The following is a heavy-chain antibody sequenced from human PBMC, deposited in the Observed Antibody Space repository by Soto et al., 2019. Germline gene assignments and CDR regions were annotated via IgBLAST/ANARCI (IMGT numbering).Heavy chain of an antibody. CDR2: ISSDGNTI. J-gene: IGHJ4*02. CDR3: ARDGIAASGFFDF. V-gene: IGHV3-11*01. D-gene: IGHD6-13*01. Sequence: PGGSLRLSSAASGFTFSDYYMTWIRQPPGKGLECVSYISSDGNTIHYADSVKGRFTISRDNAKKSLYLQMNSLRAEDTAVYYCARDGIAASGFFDFWGQGTLVTVSS. CDR1: GFTFSDYY.